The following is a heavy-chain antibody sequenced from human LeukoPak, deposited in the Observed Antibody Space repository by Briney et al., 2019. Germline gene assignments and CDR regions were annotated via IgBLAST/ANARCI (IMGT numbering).Heavy chain of an antibody. CDR1: GFTFSNYW. J-gene: IGHJ4*02. D-gene: IGHD3-10*01. CDR2: IKQDASEI. V-gene: IGHV3-7*03. CDR3: ARLLWSTASSGMEY. Sequence: GGSPRLSCAASGFTFSNYWMSWVRQAPGKGLEWVANIKQDASEIYYVGSVKGRFIISRDNAKNSLFLQMNSLRAEDTAVYYCARLLWSTASSGMEYWGQGTLVTVSS.